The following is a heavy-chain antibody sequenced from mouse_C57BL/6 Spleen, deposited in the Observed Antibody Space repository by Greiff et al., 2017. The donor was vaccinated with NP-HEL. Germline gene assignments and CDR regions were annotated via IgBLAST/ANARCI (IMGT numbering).Heavy chain of an antibody. D-gene: IGHD2-2*01. J-gene: IGHJ2*01. CDR2: INPNNGGT. Sequence: EVQLVESGPELVKPGASVKMSCKASGYTFTDYNMHWVKQSHGKSLEWIGYINPNNGGTSYNQKFKGKATLTVNKSSSTAYMELRSLTSEDSAVYYCARPMVTTGDFDYWGQGTTLTVSS. V-gene: IGHV1-22*01. CDR3: ARPMVTTGDFDY. CDR1: GYTFTDYN.